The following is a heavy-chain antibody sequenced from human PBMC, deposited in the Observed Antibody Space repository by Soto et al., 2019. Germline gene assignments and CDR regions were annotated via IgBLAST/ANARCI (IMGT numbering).Heavy chain of an antibody. V-gene: IGHV3-53*01. Sequence: GVSLRLSCAVSGFTVSSNYMSWVRQAPGQGLEWVSSLYSGGNTYYADSVKGRFILSRDNSRNTLYFEMNGLRAEDTAVYYCARDQRDGNSWPSSDYHYGMDVWGQGTTVTVSS. J-gene: IGHJ6*02. CDR2: LYSGGNT. CDR1: GFTVSSNY. CDR3: ARDQRDGNSWPSSDYHYGMDV. D-gene: IGHD3-10*01.